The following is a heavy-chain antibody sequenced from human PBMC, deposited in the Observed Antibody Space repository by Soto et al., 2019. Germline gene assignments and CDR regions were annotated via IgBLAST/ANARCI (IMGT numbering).Heavy chain of an antibody. Sequence: SETLSLTCTVSGGSISSSSYYWGWIRQPPGQGLEWIGSIYYSGSTYYNPSLKSRVTISVDTSKNQFSLKLSSVTAAATAVYCCARAETGVGAVDIWGQGTMVTVSS. CDR3: ARAETGVGAVDI. J-gene: IGHJ3*02. D-gene: IGHD7-27*01. CDR2: IYYSGST. CDR1: GGSISSSSYY. V-gene: IGHV4-39*07.